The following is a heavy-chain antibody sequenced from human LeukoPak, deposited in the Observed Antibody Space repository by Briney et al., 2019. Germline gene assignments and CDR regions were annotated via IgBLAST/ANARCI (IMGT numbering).Heavy chain of an antibody. D-gene: IGHD2-21*01. CDR3: AREGVDCGGDCFDY. V-gene: IGHV1-69*04. Sequence: SVKVSCKASGGTFSSYAISWVRQAPGQGLEWMGRIIPILGIANYAQKFQGRVTITADKSTSTAYMELSSLRSEGTAVYYCAREGVDCGGDCFDYWGQGTLVTVSS. CDR1: GGTFSSYA. CDR2: IIPILGIA. J-gene: IGHJ4*02.